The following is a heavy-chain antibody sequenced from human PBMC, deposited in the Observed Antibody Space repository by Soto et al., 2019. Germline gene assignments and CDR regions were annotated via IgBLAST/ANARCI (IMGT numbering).Heavy chain of an antibody. CDR3: ARHIVDIVLVPAAMEGWFDP. CDR2: IYYSGST. Sequence: QLQLQESGPGLVKPSETLSLTCTVSGGSISSSSYYWGWIRQPPGKGLEWIGSIYYSGSTYYNPSLKSRVTISVDTSKNQFSLTLSSVTAADTAVYYCARHIVDIVLVPAAMEGWFDPWGQGTLVTVSS. D-gene: IGHD2-2*03. V-gene: IGHV4-39*01. CDR1: GGSISSSSYY. J-gene: IGHJ5*02.